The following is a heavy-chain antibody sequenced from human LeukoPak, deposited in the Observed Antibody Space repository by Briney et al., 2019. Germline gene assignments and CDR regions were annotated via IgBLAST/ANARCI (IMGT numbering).Heavy chain of an antibody. Sequence: SETLSRTCAVYGGSFSGYYWSWIRQPPGKGLEWIGEINHSGSTNYNPSLKSRVTISVDTSKNQFSLKLSSVTAADTAVYYCARGVDTAMPPRFDPWGQGTLVTVSS. V-gene: IGHV4-34*01. D-gene: IGHD5-18*01. J-gene: IGHJ5*02. CDR2: INHSGST. CDR3: ARGVDTAMPPRFDP. CDR1: GGSFSGYY.